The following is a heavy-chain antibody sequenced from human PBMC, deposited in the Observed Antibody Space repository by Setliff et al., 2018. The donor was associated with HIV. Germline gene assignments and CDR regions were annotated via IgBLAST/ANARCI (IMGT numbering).Heavy chain of an antibody. J-gene: IGHJ4*02. V-gene: IGHV1-18*01. CDR2: INADNGDT. CDR1: GYTFTRYG. CDR3: ARGYCSSTSCQYYLNY. D-gene: IGHD2-2*01. Sequence: ASVKVSCKASGYTFTRYGISWVRQAPGQRLEWMGWINADNGDTRYSQKFQGRVTITRDTSATTAYMELSSLRSEDTAAYYCARGYCSSTSCQYYLNYWGQGTLVTSPQ.